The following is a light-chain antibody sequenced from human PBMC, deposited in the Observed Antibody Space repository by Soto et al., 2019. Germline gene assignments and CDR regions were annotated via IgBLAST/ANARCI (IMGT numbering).Light chain of an antibody. Sequence: EIVLTQSPGTLSLSPGERATLSCRASQSVSPYLAWYQHKPGQAPRLLIYGASSRATGIPDRFSGRGSGTDFTLTISRLEPEDFAVYYCQQYGSSPPVTFGPGTKVDIK. CDR1: QSVSPY. V-gene: IGKV3-20*01. CDR2: GAS. CDR3: QQYGSSPPVT. J-gene: IGKJ3*01.